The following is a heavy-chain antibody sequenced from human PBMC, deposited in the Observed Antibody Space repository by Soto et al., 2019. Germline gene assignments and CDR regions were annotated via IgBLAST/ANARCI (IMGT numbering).Heavy chain of an antibody. Sequence: GGSLRLSCAASGCTFIGSAMRWVRQASGKGLEWVGRIRSKANSYATAYAASVKGRFTISRDDSKNTAYLQMNSLKTEDTAVYYCTRLVSVPNYYYYGMDVWGQGTTVTVS. CDR1: GCTFIGSA. CDR2: IRSKANSYAT. CDR3: TRLVSVPNYYYYGMDV. V-gene: IGHV3-73*01. J-gene: IGHJ6*02. D-gene: IGHD4-17*01.